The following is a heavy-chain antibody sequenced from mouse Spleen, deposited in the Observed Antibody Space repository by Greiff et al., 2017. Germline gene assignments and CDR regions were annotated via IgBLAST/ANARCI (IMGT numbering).Heavy chain of an antibody. CDR1: GFTFSSYA. CDR2: ISSGGGNT. D-gene: IGHD1-1*01. J-gene: IGHJ2*01. V-gene: IGHV5-9*01. Sequence: EVMLVESGGGLVKLGGSLKLSCAASGFTFSSYAMSWVRQTPEKRLEWVATISSGGGNTYYPDSVKGRFTISRDNAKNTLYLQMSSLKSEDTAMYYCARHPYYYGSSHYFDYWGQGTTLTVSS. CDR3: ARHPYYYGSSHYFDY.